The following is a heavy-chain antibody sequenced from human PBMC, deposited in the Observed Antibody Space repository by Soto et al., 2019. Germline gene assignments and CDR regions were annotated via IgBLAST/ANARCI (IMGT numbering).Heavy chain of an antibody. V-gene: IGHV3-11*05. D-gene: IGHD3-9*01. J-gene: IGHJ4*02. CDR2: ISSGSRST. CDR1: GLTFSDYY. CDR3: ARGGDILTGYYTLDY. Sequence: QVQLVESGGGLVKPGGSRRPAWAAPGLTFSDYYRTWIRQVPGRGLEGVSNISSGSRSTTYADSVKGRFTISRDNAKNSLYLQMNSLRAEDTAVYYCARGGDILTGYYTLDYWGQGTLVTVSS.